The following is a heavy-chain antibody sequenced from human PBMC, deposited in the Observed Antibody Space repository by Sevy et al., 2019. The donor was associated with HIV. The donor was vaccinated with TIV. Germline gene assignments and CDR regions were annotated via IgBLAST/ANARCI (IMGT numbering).Heavy chain of an antibody. CDR1: GFTFGDYA. Sequence: GGSLRLSCTASGFTFGDYAMSWVRQAPGKGLEWVGFIRSKAYGGTTEYAASVKGRFTISRDDSKSIAYLQMNSLKTEDTVVYYCNRAPSGIAVAGRGLHYYYYYGMDVWGQGTTVTVSS. V-gene: IGHV3-49*04. D-gene: IGHD6-19*01. CDR2: IRSKAYGGTT. CDR3: NRAPSGIAVAGRGLHYYYYYGMDV. J-gene: IGHJ6*02.